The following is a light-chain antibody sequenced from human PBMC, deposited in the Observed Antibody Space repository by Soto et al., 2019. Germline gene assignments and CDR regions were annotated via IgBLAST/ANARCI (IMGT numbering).Light chain of an antibody. CDR1: SSNIGSNT. J-gene: IGLJ2*01. CDR2: SNN. V-gene: IGLV1-44*01. Sequence: QSVLTQSPSASGTPGQRVTISCSGSSSNIGSNTVNWYQQLPGTAPKLLIYSNNQRPSGVPDRFSGSKSGTSASLAISGLQSEDEADYYCAAWDDSLNAVVFGGGTKLTVL. CDR3: AAWDDSLNAVV.